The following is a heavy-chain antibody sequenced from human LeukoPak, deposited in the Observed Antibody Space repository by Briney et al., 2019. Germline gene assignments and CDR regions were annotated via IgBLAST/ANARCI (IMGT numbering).Heavy chain of an antibody. Sequence: PGGSLRLSCAASGFTFSSYWMRWVRQAPGKGLVWVSRINSDGSSTSYADSMKGRFTISRDNAKNTLYLQMNSLRAEDTAMYYCVSHCSTTSCYLYWGQGTLVTVSS. CDR1: GFTFSSYW. V-gene: IGHV3-74*01. CDR3: VSHCSTTSCYLY. J-gene: IGHJ4*02. D-gene: IGHD2-2*01. CDR2: INSDGSST.